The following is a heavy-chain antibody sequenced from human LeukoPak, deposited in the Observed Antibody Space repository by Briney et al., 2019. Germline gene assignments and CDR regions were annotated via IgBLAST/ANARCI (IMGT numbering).Heavy chain of an antibody. CDR2: IRYDGSNK. D-gene: IGHD2-2*02. J-gene: IGHJ3*02. CDR3: AKDPGYCSSTSCYNDAFDI. V-gene: IGHV3-30*02. CDR1: GFTFSSYG. Sequence: GGSLRLSCAASGFTFSSYGMHWVRQAPGKGLEWVAFIRYDGSNKYYADSVKGRFTISRDNSKNTLYLQMNSLRAEDTAVYYCAKDPGYCSSTSCYNDAFDIWGQGTMVTVSS.